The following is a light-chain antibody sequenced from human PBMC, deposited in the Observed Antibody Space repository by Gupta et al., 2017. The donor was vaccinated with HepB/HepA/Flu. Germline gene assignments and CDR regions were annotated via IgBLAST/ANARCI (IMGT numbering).Light chain of an antibody. CDR3: RSYTSSSTWV. V-gene: IGLV2-14*01. CDR2: DVS. CDR1: SSDVGGYNY. J-gene: IGLJ3*02. Sequence: QSALTQPASVSGSPGQSITISCTGTSSDVGGYNYVPWYQQHPGKAPKLMIYDVSNRPSGVSNRFSGSKSGNTASLTISGLQAEDEADYYCRSYTSSSTWVFGGGTKLTVL.